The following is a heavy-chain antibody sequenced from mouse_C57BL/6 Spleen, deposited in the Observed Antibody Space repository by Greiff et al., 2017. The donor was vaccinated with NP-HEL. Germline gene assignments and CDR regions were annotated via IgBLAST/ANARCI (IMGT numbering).Heavy chain of an antibody. Sequence: QVQLKQPGAELVRPGSSVKLSCKASGYTFTSYWMHWVKQRPIQGLEWIGNIDPSDSETHYNQKFKDKATLTVDKSSSTAYMQLSSLTSEDSAVYYCARSPTSSFDYWGQGTTLTVSS. CDR2: IDPSDSET. CDR3: ARSPTSSFDY. J-gene: IGHJ2*01. CDR1: GYTFTSYW. V-gene: IGHV1-52*01.